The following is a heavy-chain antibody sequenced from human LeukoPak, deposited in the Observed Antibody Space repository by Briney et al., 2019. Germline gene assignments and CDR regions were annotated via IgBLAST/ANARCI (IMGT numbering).Heavy chain of an antibody. CDR3: AKDGRYYAT. CDR2: IYSGGSI. V-gene: IGHV3-53*01. J-gene: IGHJ5*02. Sequence: GGSLRLSCAASGFSISRHYLTWVRQAPGKGLEWVSVIYSGGSIYDADSVKGRFTISRDNSKNTLYLQMNSLRAEDTAVYYCAKDGRYYATWGQGTLVTVSS. D-gene: IGHD1-26*01. CDR1: GFSISRHY.